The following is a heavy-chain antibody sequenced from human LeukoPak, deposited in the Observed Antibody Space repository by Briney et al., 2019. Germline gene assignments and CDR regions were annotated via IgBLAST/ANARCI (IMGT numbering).Heavy chain of an antibody. CDR3: AREGTESQTVAFDI. D-gene: IGHD1-1*01. CDR2: IYSSGST. V-gene: IGHV4-39*07. Sequence: SETLSLTCTVSGGSISSSFCYWGWIRQPPGKGLEWIGSIYSSGSTYYNPSLKSRVTISVDTSENQFSLKLTSVTAADTAVYYCAREGTESQTVAFDIWGQGTMVTVSS. J-gene: IGHJ3*02. CDR1: GGSISSSFCY.